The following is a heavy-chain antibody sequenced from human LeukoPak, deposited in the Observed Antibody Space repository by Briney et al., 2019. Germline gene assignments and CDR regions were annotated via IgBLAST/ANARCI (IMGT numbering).Heavy chain of an antibody. CDR3: ARERMASAAGFDY. Sequence: PGGSLRLSCAASGFTFSSYWMHWVRQAPGKGRVGVSRINSDGSSTTYADSVKGRFTISRDNATNTLYLQMNSLRAADTAVYYCARERMASAAGFDYWGQGTLVTVSS. CDR1: GFTFSSYW. J-gene: IGHJ4*02. V-gene: IGHV3-74*01. CDR2: INSDGSST. D-gene: IGHD6-13*01.